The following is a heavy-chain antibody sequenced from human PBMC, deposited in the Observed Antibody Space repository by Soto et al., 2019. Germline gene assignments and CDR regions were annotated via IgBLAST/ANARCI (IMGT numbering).Heavy chain of an antibody. CDR3: AKSTEQTNHYDSSEPFDY. CDR2: ISYDGSNK. CDR1: GFTFSSYG. V-gene: IGHV3-30*18. J-gene: IGHJ4*02. D-gene: IGHD3-22*01. Sequence: QVQLVESGGGVVQPGRSLRLSCAASGFTFSSYGMHWVRQAPGKGLEWVAVISYDGSNKYYADSVKGRFTISRDNSKNTLYLQMNRLRAEDTAVYYCAKSTEQTNHYDSSEPFDYWGQGTLVTVSS.